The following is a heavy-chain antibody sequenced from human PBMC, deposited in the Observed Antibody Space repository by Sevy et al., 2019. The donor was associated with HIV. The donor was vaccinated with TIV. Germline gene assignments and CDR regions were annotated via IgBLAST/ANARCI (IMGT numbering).Heavy chain of an antibody. CDR1: GYSINSGYY. J-gene: IGHJ3*02. CDR3: ARWYGVNSAFDI. Sequence: SETLSLTCAVSGYSINSGYYWGWIRQPPGKGLEWIGNVYHSGSTYHNPSLKSRLTMSADTSKNQFSLKLSSVTAADTAVYYCARWYGVNSAFDIWGQGTMVTVSS. D-gene: IGHD4-17*01. CDR2: VYHSGST. V-gene: IGHV4-38-2*01.